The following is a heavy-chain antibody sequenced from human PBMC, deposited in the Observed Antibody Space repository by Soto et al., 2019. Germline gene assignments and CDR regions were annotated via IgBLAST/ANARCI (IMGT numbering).Heavy chain of an antibody. Sequence: SVKVSCKASGFTFTSSAVQWVRQARGQRLEWIGWIVVGSGNTNYAQKFQERVTITRDMSTSTAYMELSSLRSEDTAVYYCAADYYSSSWTYHYYGMDVWGQGTTVTVSS. V-gene: IGHV1-58*01. J-gene: IGHJ6*02. CDR1: GFTFTSSA. D-gene: IGHD6-13*01. CDR2: IVVGSGNT. CDR3: AADYYSSSWTYHYYGMDV.